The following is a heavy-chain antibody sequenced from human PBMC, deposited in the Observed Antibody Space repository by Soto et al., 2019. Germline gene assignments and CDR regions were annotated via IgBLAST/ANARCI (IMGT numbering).Heavy chain of an antibody. V-gene: IGHV3-30-3*01. CDR1: GFTFSSYA. CDR2: ISYDGSNK. CDR3: ARDRSDFKKWGYYYGMDV. J-gene: IGHJ6*02. Sequence: QVQLVESGGGVVQPGRSLRLSCAASGFTFSSYAMHWVRQAPGKGLVWVAVISYDGSNKYYADSVKGRFTISRDNSKNSLYLQMNSLTAEDTAVYYCARDRSDFKKWGYYYGMDVWGQGTTVTVSS. D-gene: IGHD3-3*01.